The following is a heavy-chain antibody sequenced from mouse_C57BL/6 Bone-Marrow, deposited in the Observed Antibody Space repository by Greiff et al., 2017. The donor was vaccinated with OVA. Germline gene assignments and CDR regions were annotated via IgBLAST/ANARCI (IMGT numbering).Heavy chain of an antibody. CDR2: IDPENGDT. J-gene: IGHJ2*01. Sequence: EVQLQQSGAELVRPGASVKLSRTASGFNIQDDYMHWVKPRPEQGLEWIGWIDPENGDTEDASKFQGKATITADTPYNTAYLQLSSLSSEDTAVYYCTRISFWGQGTTLSVSS. CDR3: TRISF. V-gene: IGHV14-4*01. CDR1: GFNIQDDY.